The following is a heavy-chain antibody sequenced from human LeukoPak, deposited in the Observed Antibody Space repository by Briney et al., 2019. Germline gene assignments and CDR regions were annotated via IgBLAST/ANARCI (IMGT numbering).Heavy chain of an antibody. CDR1: GGSISSGSYY. J-gene: IGHJ6*03. V-gene: IGHV4-61*01. Sequence: PSQTLSLTCTVSGGSISSGSYYWSWIRQPPGKGLEWIGYIYYSGITKYNPSLKSRGTISVDTSKNQFSLKLSSVTAADTAVYYCARALCYYCYMDVWGKGTTVTVSS. CDR3: ARALCYYCYMDV. CDR2: IYYSGIT.